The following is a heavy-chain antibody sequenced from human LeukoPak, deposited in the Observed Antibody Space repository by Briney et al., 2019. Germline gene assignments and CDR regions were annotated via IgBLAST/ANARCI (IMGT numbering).Heavy chain of an antibody. V-gene: IGHV4-4*07. J-gene: IGHJ3*01. Sequence: SETLSLTCTVSGGSISTYYWSLIRQPAGKGLEWIGRIYASGNTNYNPSLKSRVTMSLDTSKNQFSLRLTSVTAADTAVYYCAREYSSSSGKNAFDVWGQGTVVTVSS. D-gene: IGHD6-6*01. CDR2: IYASGNT. CDR3: AREYSSSSGKNAFDV. CDR1: GGSISTYY.